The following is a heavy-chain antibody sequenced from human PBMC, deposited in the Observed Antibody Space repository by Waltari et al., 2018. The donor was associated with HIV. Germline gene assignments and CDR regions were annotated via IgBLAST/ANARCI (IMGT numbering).Heavy chain of an antibody. CDR3: ASLTVGPTGGTFEF. Sequence: QVPLQQWGAGLLKPSGTLSLTCAVYRGSFSGPFWSWIRQPPGKGPQWIGATNHLGSANNNPSLSSRVTMSVDTSKNQFSLKVTSVTAADTAVYYCASLTVGPTGGTFEFWGQGTPVTVSS. D-gene: IGHD1-26*01. CDR1: RGSFSGPF. CDR2: TNHLGSA. V-gene: IGHV4-34*01. J-gene: IGHJ4*02.